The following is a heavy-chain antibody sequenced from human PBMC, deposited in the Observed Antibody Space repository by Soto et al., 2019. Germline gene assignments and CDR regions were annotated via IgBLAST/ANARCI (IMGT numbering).Heavy chain of an antibody. J-gene: IGHJ4*02. Sequence: ASVKVSCKASGYTFTSYGISWVRQAPGQGLEWMGWISAHNGNTNYAQKVQGRVTMTTDTSTSTAYMALTSLRSEDAAVYYCARDAPGWELLGGAFDYWGQGTLVTVSS. CDR2: ISAHNGNT. CDR3: ARDAPGWELLGGAFDY. CDR1: GYTFTSYG. D-gene: IGHD1-26*01. V-gene: IGHV1-18*01.